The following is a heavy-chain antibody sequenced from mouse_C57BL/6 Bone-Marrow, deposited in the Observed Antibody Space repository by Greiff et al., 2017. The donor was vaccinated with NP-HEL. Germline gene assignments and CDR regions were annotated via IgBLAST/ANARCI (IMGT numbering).Heavy chain of an antibody. CDR2: INPSTGGT. CDR1: GYSFTGYY. Sequence: VQLKESGPELVKPGASVKISCKASGYSFTGYYMNWVKQSPEKSLEWIGEINPSTGGTTYNQKFKAKATLTVDKSSSTAYMQLKSLTSEDSAVYYCARRTGNWYFDVWGTGTTVTVSS. CDR3: ARRTGNWYFDV. J-gene: IGHJ1*03. D-gene: IGHD4-1*01. V-gene: IGHV1-42*01.